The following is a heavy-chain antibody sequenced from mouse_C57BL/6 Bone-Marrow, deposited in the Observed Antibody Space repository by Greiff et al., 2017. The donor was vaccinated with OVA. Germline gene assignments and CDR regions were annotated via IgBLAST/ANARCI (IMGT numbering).Heavy chain of an antibody. Sequence: EVKLVESGGDLVKPGGSLKLSCAASGFTFSSYVMSWVRQTPDKRLEWVATISSGGSYTYYPDSVKGRFTISRDNAKNTLYLQMSSLKSEDTAMYYCARHPFDGYQRYFDYWGQGTTLTVSS. CDR3: ARHPFDGYQRYFDY. V-gene: IGHV5-6*01. CDR1: GFTFSSYV. J-gene: IGHJ2*01. D-gene: IGHD2-3*01. CDR2: ISSGGSYT.